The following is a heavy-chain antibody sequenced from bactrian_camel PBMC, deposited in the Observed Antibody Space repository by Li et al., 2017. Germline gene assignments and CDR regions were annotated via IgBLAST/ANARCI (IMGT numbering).Heavy chain of an antibody. Sequence: DVQLVESGGGSVQAGGSLSLSCEASGYTDTACMGWFRQRLGKEREGVAVIGNEGSKGYDESVKGRFTISRDNGKNTLYLQLNSLATEDTAMYYCVQGVYWSTYGDIFRHQRGQGTQVTVS. D-gene: IGHD8*01. CDR3: VQGVYWSTYGDIFRHQ. V-gene: IGHV3S59*01. CDR1: GYTDTAC. J-gene: IGHJ4*01. CDR2: IGNEGSK.